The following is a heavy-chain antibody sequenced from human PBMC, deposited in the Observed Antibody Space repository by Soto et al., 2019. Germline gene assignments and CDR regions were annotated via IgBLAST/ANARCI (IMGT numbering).Heavy chain of an antibody. D-gene: IGHD2-8*01. J-gene: IGHJ4*02. CDR3: ARGAGYCANGVCDRFDF. V-gene: IGHV3-21*06. Sequence: EVQLVESGGGLVQPGGSLSLSCTASGFTFSDYAMNWVRQAPGQGLEWLSSITSSGSIIYYADSVRGRFTTSRDNPENSLYLQVNSLRAEDTAVCYCARGAGYCANGVCDRFDFWGQGTLVTVSS. CDR1: GFTFSDYA. CDR2: ITSSGSII.